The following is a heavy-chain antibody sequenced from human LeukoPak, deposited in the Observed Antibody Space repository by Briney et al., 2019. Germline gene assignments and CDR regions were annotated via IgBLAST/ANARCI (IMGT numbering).Heavy chain of an antibody. CDR1: GFTFSSYA. J-gene: IGHJ4*02. V-gene: IGHV3-23*01. D-gene: IGHD5-24*01. CDR3: AGGDGYNFFDY. Sequence: QPGGSLRLSCAASGFTFSSYAMSWVRQAPGKGLEWVSAISGSGGSTYYADSVKGRFTISRDNSENTLYLQMKSLRAEDTAVYYCAGGDGYNFFDYWGQGTLVTVSS. CDR2: ISGSGGST.